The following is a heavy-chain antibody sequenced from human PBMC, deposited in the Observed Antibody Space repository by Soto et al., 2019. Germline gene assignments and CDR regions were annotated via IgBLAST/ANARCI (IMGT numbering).Heavy chain of an antibody. CDR3: ARDSPGYSLTIDY. D-gene: IGHD5-18*01. Sequence: EVQLVESGGGLVKPGGSLRLSCAASGFTFSSYSMNWVRQAPGKGLEWVSSISSSSSYIYYADSVKGRFTISRANAQNPLYRQMNSLRAEDTAVYYCARDSPGYSLTIDYWGQGTLVTVSS. CDR2: ISSSSSYI. J-gene: IGHJ4*02. V-gene: IGHV3-21*01. CDR1: GFTFSSYS.